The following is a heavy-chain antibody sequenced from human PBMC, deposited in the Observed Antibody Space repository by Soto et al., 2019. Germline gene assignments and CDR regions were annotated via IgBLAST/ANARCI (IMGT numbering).Heavy chain of an antibody. J-gene: IGHJ4*02. V-gene: IGHV5-51*03. CDR2: MHPGDSDT. Sequence: EVQLVQSGAEVKKPGESLKISCQTSGYSFTTYWIAWFRQMPGKGLEWVGIMHPGDSDTRYSPSFEGHITISADKSISTAYLQLSSLKASDTAPYYCAALFRSKFDSWGQGTLVTVSS. D-gene: IGHD3-3*01. CDR1: GYSFTTYW. CDR3: AALFRSKFDS.